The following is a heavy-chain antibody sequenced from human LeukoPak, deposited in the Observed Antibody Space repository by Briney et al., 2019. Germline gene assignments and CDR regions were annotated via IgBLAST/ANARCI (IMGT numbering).Heavy chain of an antibody. V-gene: IGHV4-61*02. Sequence: SETLSLTCTVSGGSISSGSYYWSWIRQPAGKGLEWIGRIYTSGSTNYNPSLKSRVTISVDTSKNQFSLKLSSVTAADTAVYYCARGIVGAPRYYYFDYWGQGTLVTVSS. D-gene: IGHD1-26*01. CDR2: IYTSGST. CDR1: GGSISSGSYY. J-gene: IGHJ4*02. CDR3: ARGIVGAPRYYYFDY.